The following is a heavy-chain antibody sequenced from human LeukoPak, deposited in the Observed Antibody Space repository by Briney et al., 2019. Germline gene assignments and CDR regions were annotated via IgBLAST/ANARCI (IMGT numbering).Heavy chain of an antibody. D-gene: IGHD2-8*01. J-gene: IGHJ4*02. CDR2: IRYDGSNK. CDR3: AKDIPYCTNGVCSCYNWNDEDY. Sequence: PGGSLRLSCAASGFTFSSYGMHWVRQAPGKALEWVAFIRYDGSNKYYADSVKGRFTISRDNSKNTLYLQMNSLRAEDTAVYYCAKDIPYCTNGVCSCYNWNDEDYWGQRTLVTVSS. CDR1: GFTFSSYG. V-gene: IGHV3-30*02.